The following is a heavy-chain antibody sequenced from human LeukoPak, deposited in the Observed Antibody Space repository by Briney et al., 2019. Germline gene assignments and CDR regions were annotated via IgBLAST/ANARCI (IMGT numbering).Heavy chain of an antibody. CDR3: ARDLSWPRAFDI. D-gene: IGHD5-12*01. CDR2: ISWNSGSI. Sequence: GGSLRLSCAASGFTFDDYAMHWVRQAPGKGLEWVSGISWNSGSIGYADSVKGRFTISRDNAKNSLYLQMNSLRAEDTAVYYCARDLSWPRAFDIWGQGTMVTVSS. J-gene: IGHJ3*02. CDR1: GFTFDDYA. V-gene: IGHV3-9*01.